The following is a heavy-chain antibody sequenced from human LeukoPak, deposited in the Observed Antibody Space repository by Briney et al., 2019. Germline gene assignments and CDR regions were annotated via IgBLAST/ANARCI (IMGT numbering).Heavy chain of an antibody. CDR3: STAPGSISSAGTPFDY. D-gene: IGHD6-13*01. J-gene: IGHJ4*02. CDR2: IKSKNDGGTT. Sequence: PGGSLRLSCAASGLIFSNAWMSWVRQAPGKGLEWVGRIKSKNDGGTTDYAAPVKGRFTISRGDSKNTLCLQMNSLKTEDTAVYYCSTAPGSISSAGTPFDYWGQGTLVTVSS. CDR1: GLIFSNAW. V-gene: IGHV3-15*01.